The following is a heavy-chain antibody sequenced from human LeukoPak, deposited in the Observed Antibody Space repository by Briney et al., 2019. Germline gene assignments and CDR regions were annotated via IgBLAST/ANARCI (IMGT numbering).Heavy chain of an antibody. V-gene: IGHV3-7*04. CDR1: GFTFSSYW. CDR3: ARGNWKVDY. Sequence: GGSLRLSRAASGFTFSSYWMTWVRQPPGKELEWVANIKQDYSERYYVDSVKGRFSISRDNAKNTLYLQMNSLRVEDTAMYYCARGNWKVDYWGQGTLVTVSS. J-gene: IGHJ4*02. CDR2: IKQDYSER. D-gene: IGHD1-20*01.